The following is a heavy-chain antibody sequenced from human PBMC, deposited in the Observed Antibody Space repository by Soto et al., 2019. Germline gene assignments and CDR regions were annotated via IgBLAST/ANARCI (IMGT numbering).Heavy chain of an antibody. CDR2: FIPLFGTS. CDR1: GGTFSSYA. D-gene: IGHD3-3*01. Sequence: QVQLVQSGAEVQKPGSSVKVSCEASGGTFSSYAITWVRQAPGQGLEWMGGFIPLFGTSNYAQKFKGRVTITADESTSTAYMELSSLTSEDTAVYYCATGGGLLYPPNWFDPWGQGTLVTVSS. CDR3: ATGGGLLYPPNWFDP. V-gene: IGHV1-69*01. J-gene: IGHJ5*02.